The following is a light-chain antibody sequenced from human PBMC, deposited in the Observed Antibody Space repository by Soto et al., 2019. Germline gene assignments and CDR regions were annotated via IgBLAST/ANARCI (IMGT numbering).Light chain of an antibody. CDR1: QSISSY. J-gene: IGKJ4*01. CDR3: QQSYGPLS. V-gene: IGKV1-39*01. Sequence: DIQMTQSPSSLSASVGDRVTITCRASQSISSYLNWYQQKPGKAPKLLIYAASSLQSGVPSRFNGSGSGTDFTLTISSLQPEVFATYYCQQSYGPLSFGGVTKVDI. CDR2: AAS.